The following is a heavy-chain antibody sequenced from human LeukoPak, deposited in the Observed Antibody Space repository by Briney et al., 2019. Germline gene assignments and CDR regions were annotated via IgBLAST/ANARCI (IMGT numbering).Heavy chain of an antibody. CDR2: ISSASSYI. CDR1: GFSFNICS. Sequence: TGGSLRLSCAASGFSFNICSMNWVRQAPGKGLEWVSSISSASSYIYYADSVKGRFTISRDNAKSSLYLQMNSLRAEDTAVYYCARSSSGSNRIDYWGQGTQVTVSS. CDR3: ARSSSGSNRIDY. D-gene: IGHD1-26*01. V-gene: IGHV3-21*01. J-gene: IGHJ4*02.